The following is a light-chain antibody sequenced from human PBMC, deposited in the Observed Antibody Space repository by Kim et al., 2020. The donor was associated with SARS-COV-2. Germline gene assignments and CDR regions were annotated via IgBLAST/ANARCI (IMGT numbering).Light chain of an antibody. CDR3: QRRKT. J-gene: IGKJ1*01. CDR2: DVS. V-gene: IGKV1-5*01. CDR1: QTRSGG. Sequence: ASMSACVEDRVTVTCRASQTRSGGLAWCQQKPGKATKLLIFDVSTLERGVPSRFRGSGYGTDFILTVNSLQPDDYASYDCQRRKTFGQGTKVDSK.